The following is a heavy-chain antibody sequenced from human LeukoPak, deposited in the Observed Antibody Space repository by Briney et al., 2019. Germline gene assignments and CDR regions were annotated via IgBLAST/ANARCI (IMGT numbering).Heavy chain of an antibody. J-gene: IGHJ4*02. D-gene: IGHD3-22*01. Sequence: GASVKVSCKASGYTFTGYYMHWVRQAPGQGLEWMGGINPNSGGTNYAQKVQGRVTMTRDASISTAYMELSRLRSDDTAVYYCAGLTGRNYYDIKWGQGTLVTVSS. CDR1: GYTFTGYY. V-gene: IGHV1-2*02. CDR3: AGLTGRNYYDIK. CDR2: INPNSGGT.